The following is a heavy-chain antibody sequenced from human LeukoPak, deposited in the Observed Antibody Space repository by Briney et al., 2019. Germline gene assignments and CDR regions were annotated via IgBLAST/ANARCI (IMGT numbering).Heavy chain of an antibody. CDR1: GGSFSGYY. CDR3: SKAIAVAGLLCYLDY. D-gene: IGHD6-19*01. Sequence: SETLSLTCAVYGGSFSGYYWSWIRQPPGKGLEWIGEINHSGSTNYNPSLKSRVTISVDTSKNQFSLKLSSVTAAHTGVYYRSKAIAVAGLLCYLDYWGQGTLVTVSS. J-gene: IGHJ4*02. CDR2: INHSGST. V-gene: IGHV4-34*01.